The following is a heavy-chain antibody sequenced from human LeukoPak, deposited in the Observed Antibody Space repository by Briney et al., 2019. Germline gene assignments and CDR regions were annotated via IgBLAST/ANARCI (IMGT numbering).Heavy chain of an antibody. J-gene: IGHJ3*01. V-gene: IGHV3-74*01. D-gene: IGHD3-9*01. CDR2: INDDGDIT. CDR3: VRENYDILTGPTATFDF. Sequence: PGGSLRLSCEASGFTFSSKWMYWVRQAPGKGLVWVSRINDDGDITNYADSVKGRFTISRGNAKNTLFLQMNTLRVEDTALYYCVRENYDILTGPTATFDFWGQGTMVSVSS. CDR1: GFTFSSKW.